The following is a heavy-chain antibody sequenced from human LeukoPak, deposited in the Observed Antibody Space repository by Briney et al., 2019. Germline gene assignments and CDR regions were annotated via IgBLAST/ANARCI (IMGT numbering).Heavy chain of an antibody. D-gene: IGHD3-9*01. J-gene: IGHJ6*03. CDR3: ARVPGYYDILTGYSNYYYYYYMDV. CDR2: IYYSGST. CDR1: GGSISSSSYY. V-gene: IGHV4-39*07. Sequence: SETLSLTCTVSGGSISSSSYYWGWIRQPPGKGLEWIGSIYYSGSTYYNPSLKSRVTISVDTSKNQFSLKLSSVTAADTAVYYCARVPGYYDILTGYSNYYYYYYMDVWGKGTTVTVSS.